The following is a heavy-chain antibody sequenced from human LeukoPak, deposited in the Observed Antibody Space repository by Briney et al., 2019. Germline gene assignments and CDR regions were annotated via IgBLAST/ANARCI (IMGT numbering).Heavy chain of an antibody. Sequence: GGSLRLSCAASGFTFDDYDIHWVRQAPGKGLEWVSLISGDGGRTYYADSVKGRFTISRDNSKNSLYLQMNSLRTEDTALYYCAKAWFGERSGGGFDYWGQGTLVTVSS. V-gene: IGHV3-43*02. CDR3: AKAWFGERSGGGFDY. CDR2: ISGDGGRT. CDR1: GFTFDDYD. D-gene: IGHD3-10*01. J-gene: IGHJ4*02.